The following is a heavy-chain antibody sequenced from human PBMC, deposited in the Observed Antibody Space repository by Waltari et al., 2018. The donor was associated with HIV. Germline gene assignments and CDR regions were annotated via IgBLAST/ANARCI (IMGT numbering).Heavy chain of an antibody. V-gene: IGHV4-38-2*01. CDR2: IYYSGST. CDR3: ANLESNWGAFDI. D-gene: IGHD7-27*01. Sequence: QVQLQESGPGLVKPSETLSLTCAASDYFITSVYYWGWIRQAPGKGLGWIGNIYYSGSTYYNPSLKSRVTISVDTSKNHFSLKLSSLTDADTAIYYCANLESNWGAFDIWGQGTMVTVSS. J-gene: IGHJ3*02. CDR1: DYFITSVYY.